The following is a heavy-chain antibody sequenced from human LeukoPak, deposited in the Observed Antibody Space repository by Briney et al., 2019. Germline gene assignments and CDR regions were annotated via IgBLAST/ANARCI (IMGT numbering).Heavy chain of an antibody. CDR2: ISSSGSPI. CDR3: ARGSFLITFGGFIG. V-gene: IGHV3-11*04. D-gene: IGHD3-16*02. J-gene: IGHJ4*02. CDR1: GFTFSDYY. Sequence: GGTLRLSCATSGFTFSDYYMSWIRQAPGKGLEWVSYISSSGSPIYYADSVKGRFTISRDNAKNSLFLQMNSLRAEDTAVYYCARGSFLITFGGFIGWGQGTLVTVSS.